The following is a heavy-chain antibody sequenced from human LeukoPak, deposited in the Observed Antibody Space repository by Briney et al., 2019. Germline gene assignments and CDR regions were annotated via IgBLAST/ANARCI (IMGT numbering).Heavy chain of an antibody. V-gene: IGHV3-64*01. CDR2: ISSNGGST. J-gene: IGHJ4*02. CDR1: GFTFSSYA. Sequence: GGSLSLSCAASGFTFSSYAMHWVRQAPGKGLEYVSAISSNGGSTYYANSVKGRFTISRDNSKNTLYLQMGSLRAEDMAVYYCARVSKSRLDYWGQGTLVTVSS. CDR3: ARVSKSRLDY.